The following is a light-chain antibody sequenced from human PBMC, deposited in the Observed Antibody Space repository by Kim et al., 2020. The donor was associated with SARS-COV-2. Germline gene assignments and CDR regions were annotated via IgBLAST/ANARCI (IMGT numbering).Light chain of an antibody. Sequence: SASVGDRVTITCRASQRIRSYVNWYQRKPGKAPKLLIYAASSLQSGVPSRFRGSGSGTDFTLTITSLQPEDCATYYCQQSYSTPYTFGQGTKLEI. CDR1: QRIRSY. CDR3: QQSYSTPYT. J-gene: IGKJ2*01. CDR2: AAS. V-gene: IGKV1-39*01.